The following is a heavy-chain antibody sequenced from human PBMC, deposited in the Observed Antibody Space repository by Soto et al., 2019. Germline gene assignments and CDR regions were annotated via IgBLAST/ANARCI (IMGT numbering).Heavy chain of an antibody. CDR2: ISYDGSNK. Sequence: QVQLVESGGGVVQPGRSLRLSCAASGFTFSSYAMHWVRQAPGKGLEWVAVISYDGSNKYYADSVKGRFTISRDNSKNTLYLQMNSLRAEDTAVCYCARDSASLYYYDSSGYLDYWGQGTLVTVSS. CDR3: ARDSASLYYYDSSGYLDY. V-gene: IGHV3-30-3*01. D-gene: IGHD3-22*01. J-gene: IGHJ4*02. CDR1: GFTFSSYA.